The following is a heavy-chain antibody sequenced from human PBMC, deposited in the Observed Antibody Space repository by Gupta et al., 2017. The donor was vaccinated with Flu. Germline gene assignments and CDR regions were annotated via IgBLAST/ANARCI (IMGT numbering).Heavy chain of an antibody. J-gene: IGHJ4*02. CDR3: ARRAYFDSNSYLYFFDQ. CDR1: YF. CDR2: IYYSGST. D-gene: IGHD3-22*01. Sequence: YFWGWIRQPPGKTLEWIGSIYYSGSTFYNPSLKSRVSISVDTSRNQFSLKLSSVTAADKAIYYCARRAYFDSNSYLYFFDQWGQGVLVTVSS. V-gene: IGHV4-39*01.